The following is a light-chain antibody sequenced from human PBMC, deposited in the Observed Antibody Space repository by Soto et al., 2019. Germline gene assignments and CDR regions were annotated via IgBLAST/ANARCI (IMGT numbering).Light chain of an antibody. V-gene: IGKV3-15*01. CDR2: GAS. CDR3: QQYNNWPPLT. CDR1: QSVSSN. J-gene: IGKJ4*01. Sequence: SPGERATLSCRASQSVSSNLAWYQQKPGQAPRLLXXGASTXATGIPARFSGSGSGTEFPLTISSLQSEDFAVYYCQQYNNWPPLTFGGGTKVEIK.